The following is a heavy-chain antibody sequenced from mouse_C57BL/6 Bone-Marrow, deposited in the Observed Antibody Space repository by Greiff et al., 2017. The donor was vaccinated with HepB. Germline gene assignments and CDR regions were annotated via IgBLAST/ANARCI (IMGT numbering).Heavy chain of an antibody. J-gene: IGHJ3*01. V-gene: IGHV5-6*01. CDR3: ARQITTVVADGFAY. Sequence: EVKLMESGGDLVKPGGSLKLSCAASGFTFSSYGMSWVRQTPDKRLEWVATISSGGSYTYYPDSVKGRFTISRDNAKNTLYLQMSSLKSEDTAMYYCARQITTVVADGFAYWGQGTLVTVSA. CDR1: GFTFSSYG. D-gene: IGHD1-1*01. CDR2: ISSGGSYT.